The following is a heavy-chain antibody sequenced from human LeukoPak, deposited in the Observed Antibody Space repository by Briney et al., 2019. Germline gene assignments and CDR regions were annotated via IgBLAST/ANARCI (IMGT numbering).Heavy chain of an antibody. CDR3: ARDIRNYYDSSGYSWRGVNWFDP. Sequence: SVKVSCKASGGTFSSYTISWVRQAPGQGLEWMGRIIPILGIANYAQKFQGIVTITADKSTSTAYMELSSLRSEDTAVYYCARDIRNYYDSSGYSWRGVNWFDPWGQGTLVTVSS. CDR1: GGTFSSYT. J-gene: IGHJ5*02. D-gene: IGHD3-22*01. CDR2: IIPILGIA. V-gene: IGHV1-69*04.